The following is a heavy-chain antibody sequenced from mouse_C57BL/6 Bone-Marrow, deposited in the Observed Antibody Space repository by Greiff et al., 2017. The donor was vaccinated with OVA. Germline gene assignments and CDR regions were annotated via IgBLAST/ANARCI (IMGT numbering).Heavy chain of an antibody. CDR2: IWSDGSK. Sequence: VKLVESGPGLVAPSQSLSITCTVSGFSLTSYGVHWVRQPPGKGLEWLGVIWSDGSKTYNSALKYRLSISKDNSTSQVFLKMNSLNTDDTAMYYCARHHDGYYVSYAMDYWGQGTSVTVSS. V-gene: IGHV2-6-1*01. J-gene: IGHJ4*01. CDR1: GFSLTSYG. D-gene: IGHD2-3*01. CDR3: ARHHDGYYVSYAMDY.